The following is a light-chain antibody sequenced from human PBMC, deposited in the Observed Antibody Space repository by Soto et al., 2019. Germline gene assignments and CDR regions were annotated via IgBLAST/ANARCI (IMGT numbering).Light chain of an antibody. CDR3: QTWGTGIHYV. Sequence: QPVLPQSPSASASLGASVKLTCTLSSGHSSYAIAWHQQQPEKGPRYLMKLNSDGSHSKGDGIPDRFSGSSSGAERYLTISSLPSEDEADYYCQTWGTGIHYVFGTGTKLTVL. J-gene: IGLJ1*01. CDR2: LNSDGSH. CDR1: SGHSSYA. V-gene: IGLV4-69*01.